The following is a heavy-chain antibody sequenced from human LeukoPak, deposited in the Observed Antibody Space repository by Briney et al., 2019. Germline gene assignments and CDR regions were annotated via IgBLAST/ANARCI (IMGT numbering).Heavy chain of an antibody. J-gene: IGHJ3*02. CDR3: ARVYLYAFDI. Sequence: SETLSPTCTVSGGSISSYYWSWIRQPPGKGLEWIGYIYYSGSTNYNPSLKSRVAISVDTSKNQFSLKLSSVTAADTAVYYCARVYLYAFDIWGQGTMVTVSS. CDR1: GGSISSYY. V-gene: IGHV4-59*01. D-gene: IGHD3-16*02. CDR2: IYYSGST.